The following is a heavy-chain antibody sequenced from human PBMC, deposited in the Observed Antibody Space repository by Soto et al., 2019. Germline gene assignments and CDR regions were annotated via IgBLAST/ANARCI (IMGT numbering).Heavy chain of an antibody. V-gene: IGHV3-30*18. CDR3: AKGEGSTWHLDL. J-gene: IGHJ2*01. D-gene: IGHD6-13*01. Sequence: QVQLVESGGGVVQPGRSLRLSCAASGFTFSSYGMYWVRQAPGKGLEWVAIISYDGSNRYYADSVKGRFTIPRDNSENTLYLQMNSLRTEDMAVYCCAKGEGSTWHLDLRGRGTLFTVSS. CDR1: GFTFSSYG. CDR2: ISYDGSNR.